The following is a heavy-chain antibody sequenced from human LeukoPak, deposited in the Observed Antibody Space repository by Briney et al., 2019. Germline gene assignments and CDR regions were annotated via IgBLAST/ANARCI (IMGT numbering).Heavy chain of an antibody. CDR3: AKRLYYDSGSYSAFDY. CDR2: ISSSGGST. Sequence: GGFLRLSCAASGFTFSSYAMSWVRQAPGKGLEWVSTISSSGGSTCYADSVKGRFTISRDNSKNTLYLQMNSLRAEDTAVYYCAKRLYYDSGSYSAFDYWGPGTLVTVSS. V-gene: IGHV3-23*01. D-gene: IGHD3-10*01. CDR1: GFTFSSYA. J-gene: IGHJ4*02.